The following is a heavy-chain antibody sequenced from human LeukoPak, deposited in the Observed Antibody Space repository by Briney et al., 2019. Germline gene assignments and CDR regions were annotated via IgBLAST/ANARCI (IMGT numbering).Heavy chain of an antibody. D-gene: IGHD3-22*01. CDR1: GFTFSSYA. Sequence: GGSLRLSCAASGFTFSSYAMSWVRQAPGKGLEWVSAISRSGGSTYYADSVKGRFTISRDNSKNTLYLQMNSLRAEDTAVYYCAKIELSGYYTAYYFDYWGQGTLVTVSS. V-gene: IGHV3-23*01. J-gene: IGHJ4*02. CDR3: AKIELSGYYTAYYFDY. CDR2: ISRSGGST.